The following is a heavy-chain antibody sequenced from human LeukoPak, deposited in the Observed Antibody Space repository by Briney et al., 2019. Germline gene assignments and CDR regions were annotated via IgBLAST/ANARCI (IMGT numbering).Heavy chain of an antibody. V-gene: IGHV3-7*04. CDR3: VRAHHPGGWFDP. CDR1: GFTFSTSW. CDR2: MNQDGSEI. Sequence: GGSLKLSCAASGFTFSTSWMTWIRQAPGKGLEWVASMNQDGSEIHYVDSVKGRFTISRDNAKNSLFLQMNSLTADDTAVHYCVRAHHPGGWFDPWGQGTLVTVSS. J-gene: IGHJ5*02. D-gene: IGHD3-10*01.